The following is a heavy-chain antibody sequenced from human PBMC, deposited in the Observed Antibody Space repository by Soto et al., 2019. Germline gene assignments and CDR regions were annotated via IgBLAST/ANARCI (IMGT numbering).Heavy chain of an antibody. D-gene: IGHD2-15*01. Sequence: QVQLVQSGAEVKKPGASVTVSCKASGYTFTNNLINWVRQGPGQGLEWMGWMNPNSGNTGYAQKFQGRVTMTRNTSIRTAYIDLSSLSSDDTAVYYCARVMLGGHSDYWGQGTLVTVSS. CDR2: MNPNSGNT. CDR1: GYTFTNNL. J-gene: IGHJ4*02. V-gene: IGHV1-8*01. CDR3: ARVMLGGHSDY.